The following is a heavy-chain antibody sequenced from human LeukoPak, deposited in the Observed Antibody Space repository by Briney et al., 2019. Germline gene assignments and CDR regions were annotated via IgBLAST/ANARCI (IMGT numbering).Heavy chain of an antibody. CDR1: GGSIIRNNW. V-gene: IGHV4-4*02. D-gene: IGHD2-2*01. J-gene: IGHJ4*02. CDR3: ARGDESVSSTSCSV. CDR2: IHHSGST. Sequence: PSETLSLTCAVSGGSIIRNNWWSWVRQPPGKGLECIGEIHHSGSTNYNTSLKSRVTISLDKSKNQFSLKLTSVTAADTAMYYCARGDESVSSTSCSVWGQGTRVTVSS.